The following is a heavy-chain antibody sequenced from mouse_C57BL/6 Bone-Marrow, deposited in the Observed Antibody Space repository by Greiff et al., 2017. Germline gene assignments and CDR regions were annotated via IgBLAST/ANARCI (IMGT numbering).Heavy chain of an antibody. V-gene: IGHV2-6-1*01. CDR3: ARHEAYDYDGWFAY. J-gene: IGHJ3*01. D-gene: IGHD2-4*01. Sequence: VKLQESGPGLVAPSQSLSITCTVSGFSLTSYGVHWVRQPPGKGLEWLVVIWSAGSTTYNSALKSRLSISKDNSKSQVFLKMNSLQTDDTAMYYWARHEAYDYDGWFAYWGQGTLVTVSA. CDR2: IWSAGST. CDR1: GFSLTSYG.